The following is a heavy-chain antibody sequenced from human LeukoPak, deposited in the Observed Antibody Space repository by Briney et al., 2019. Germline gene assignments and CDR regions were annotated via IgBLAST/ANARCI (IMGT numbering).Heavy chain of an antibody. V-gene: IGHV4-4*07. CDR2: TYTSGDT. J-gene: IGHJ4*02. Sequence: SETLSLTCTVSGASISDNYWSWSRQPAGKALEWIGRTYTSGDTNYNPSLKSRVRVSVDTSKNQFSLNVRYVTAADTAVYYCTIGATSGSLAHWGPGILVTVSS. CDR1: GASISDNY. CDR3: TIGATSGSLAH. D-gene: IGHD6-13*01.